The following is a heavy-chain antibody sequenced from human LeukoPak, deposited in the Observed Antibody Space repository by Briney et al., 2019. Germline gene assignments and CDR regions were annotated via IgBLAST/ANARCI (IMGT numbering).Heavy chain of an antibody. Sequence: PGGSLRLSCAASGFTFSSYGMHWVRQAPGKGLEWVAFIRYDGSNKYYADSVKGRFTISRDNSKNTLYLQMNSLRAEDTAVYYCAKDGGAPTHGGYYYDSSGRGFAFDIWGQGTMVTVSS. J-gene: IGHJ3*02. CDR1: GFTFSSYG. CDR2: IRYDGSNK. D-gene: IGHD3-22*01. V-gene: IGHV3-30*02. CDR3: AKDGGAPTHGGYYYDSSGRGFAFDI.